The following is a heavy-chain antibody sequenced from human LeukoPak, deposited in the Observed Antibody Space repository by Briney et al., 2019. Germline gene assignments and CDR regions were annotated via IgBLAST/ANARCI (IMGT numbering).Heavy chain of an antibody. CDR2: IYYSGST. D-gene: IGHD1-26*01. J-gene: IGHJ4*02. CDR3: ARRLSGSYLGYFDY. CDR1: GGSISSYY. Sequence: NTSETLSLTCTVSGGSISSYYWSWIRQPPGKGLEWIGYIYYSGSTNYNPSLKSRVTISVDRSKNQFSLKLSSVTAADTAVYYCARRLSGSYLGYFDYWGQGTLVTVSS. V-gene: IGHV4-59*12.